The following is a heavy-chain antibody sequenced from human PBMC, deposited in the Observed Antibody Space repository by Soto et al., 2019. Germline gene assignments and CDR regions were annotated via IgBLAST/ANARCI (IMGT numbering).Heavy chain of an antibody. CDR3: AKDPRVLRVGGSCFDS. J-gene: IGHJ4*02. V-gene: IGHV3-23*01. CDR1: GFTFSNYA. CDR2: ISGNGGDT. D-gene: IGHD2-15*01. Sequence: EVHLLESGGGLVQPGESLRLSCEASGFTFSNYAMNWVRQAPGKGLEWVSVISGNGGDTYYADSVKGRFTISRDNSKNTVYLQMNSLRVEDTAVYYCAKDPRVLRVGGSCFDSWGQGSLVTVSS.